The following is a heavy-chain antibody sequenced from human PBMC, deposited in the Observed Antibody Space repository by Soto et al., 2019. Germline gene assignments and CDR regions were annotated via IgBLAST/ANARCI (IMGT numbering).Heavy chain of an antibody. CDR3: ARGVYGSGNYYTGPSAFDI. V-gene: IGHV1-69*06. J-gene: IGHJ3*02. D-gene: IGHD3-10*01. CDR1: GGTLSDHG. CDR2: TIPVFNTA. Sequence: QVQLEQSGAEVKKPGSSVKVSCKASGGTLSDHGVAWLRQAPGQGLEWMGGTIPVFNTAKYAQKFQGRVTATADKFTNIAYMELSSLRSEDTAFYFCARGVYGSGNYYTGPSAFDIWGQGTMVIVSS.